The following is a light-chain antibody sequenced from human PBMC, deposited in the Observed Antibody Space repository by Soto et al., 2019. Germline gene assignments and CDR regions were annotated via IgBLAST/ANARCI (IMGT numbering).Light chain of an antibody. CDR2: ASS. CDR3: QQSYSSPLT. CDR1: YNIRNS. Sequence: DIQMTQSPSSLSASVGDRVTITCRASYNIRNSLNCYQQKPGKPPKFLIYASSILQSGSPSRFIKSASGTDFTLTISSLQPEDFATYYCQQSYSSPLTSGQCT. J-gene: IGKJ1*01. V-gene: IGKV1-39*01.